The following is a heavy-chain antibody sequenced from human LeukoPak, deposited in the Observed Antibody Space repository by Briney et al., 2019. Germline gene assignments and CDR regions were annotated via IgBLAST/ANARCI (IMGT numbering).Heavy chain of an antibody. Sequence: PGGSLRLSCAASGFTFSDYYMSWIRQAPGKGLEWVSYTSSSGSTIYYADSVKGRFTISRDNAKNSLYLQMNSLRAEDTAVYYCARDSAHDYSNYIDYYYGMDVWGQGTTVTVSS. CDR2: TSSSGSTI. D-gene: IGHD4-11*01. CDR3: ARDSAHDYSNYIDYYYGMDV. J-gene: IGHJ6*02. V-gene: IGHV3-11*01. CDR1: GFTFSDYY.